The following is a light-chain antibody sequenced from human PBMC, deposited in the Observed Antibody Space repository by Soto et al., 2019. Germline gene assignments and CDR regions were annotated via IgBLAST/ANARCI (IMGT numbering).Light chain of an antibody. CDR1: QSISSY. CDR3: QQSSSTPQYT. V-gene: IGKV1-39*01. J-gene: IGKJ2*01. CDR2: AAS. Sequence: DIQMTQSPSSLSASVGDRVTITCRTSQSISSYLNWYQQKPGKAPKLLIYAASSLQSGVPSRFSGSGSRTDFTLTISSLQPEDFATYYCQQSSSTPQYTFGQGTKLEIK.